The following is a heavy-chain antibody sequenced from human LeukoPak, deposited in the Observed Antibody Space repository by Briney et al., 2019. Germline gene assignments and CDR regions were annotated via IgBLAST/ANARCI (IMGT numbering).Heavy chain of an antibody. V-gene: IGHV4-30-2*01. CDR3: ARSLEAFDI. Sequence: SQTLSLTCAVSGGSISSGHSSWNWFRQPPGKGLEWIGYIYHSGSTYYNPSLKSRVAISVDKSKNQFSLKLRSVTAADTAVYYCARSLEAFDIWGQGTMVTVSS. D-gene: IGHD1-1*01. J-gene: IGHJ3*02. CDR1: GGSISSGHSS. CDR2: IYHSGST.